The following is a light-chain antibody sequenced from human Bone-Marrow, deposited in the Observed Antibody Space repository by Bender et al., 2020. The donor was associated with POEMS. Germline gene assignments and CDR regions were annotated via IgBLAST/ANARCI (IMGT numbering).Light chain of an antibody. CDR3: QAWDNSVVV. V-gene: IGLV3-1*01. J-gene: IGLJ2*01. Sequence: SFELTQPPSLSVSPGQTASITCSGDKLGDKYVCWYQQRPGQSPVVVMYQDSSRPSGIPERFSGSNSGNTATLTISGTQALDEADYFCQAWDNSVVVFGGGTKLTVL. CDR2: QDS. CDR1: KLGDKY.